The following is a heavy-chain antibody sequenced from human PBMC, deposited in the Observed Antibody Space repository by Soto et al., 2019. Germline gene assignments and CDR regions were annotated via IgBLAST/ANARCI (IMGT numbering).Heavy chain of an antibody. J-gene: IGHJ4*02. Sequence: SETLSLTCAVSGGSISSNDWWTWVRQPPGKGLEWIAEMFHSGSTNYNPSLKSRVTISVDKSKNQFSLKLTSVTAADTAVYYCARTYHYDSSGYSYYFDFWGQGTLVNVAS. CDR1: GGSISSNDW. D-gene: IGHD3-22*01. CDR2: MFHSGST. CDR3: ARTYHYDSSGYSYYFDF. V-gene: IGHV4-4*02.